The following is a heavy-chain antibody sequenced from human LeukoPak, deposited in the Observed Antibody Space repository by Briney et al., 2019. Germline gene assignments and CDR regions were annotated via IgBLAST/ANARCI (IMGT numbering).Heavy chain of an antibody. CDR3: ASSPPYYDFWSGYHDAFDI. Sequence: SETLSLTCAVYGGSFSGYYWSWIRQPPGKGLEWIGEINHSGSTNYNPSLKSRVTISVDTSKSQFSLKLSSVTAADTAVYYCASSPPYYDFWSGYHDAFDIWGRGTMVTVSS. CDR2: INHSGST. CDR1: GGSFSGYY. D-gene: IGHD3-3*01. J-gene: IGHJ3*02. V-gene: IGHV4-34*01.